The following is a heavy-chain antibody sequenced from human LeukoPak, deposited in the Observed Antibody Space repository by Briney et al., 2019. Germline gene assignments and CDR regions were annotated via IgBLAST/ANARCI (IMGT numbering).Heavy chain of an antibody. J-gene: IGHJ4*02. CDR3: ARANSDWYRALDS. D-gene: IGHD6-19*01. CDR2: ISGSGSAI. Sequence: LSLTCAVYGGSFSGYYWSWVRQAPGKGLEWDSYISGSGSAIYHADSVKGRFTISRDYAKNSLYLQMNSLRAEDTAVYYCARANSDWYRALDSWGQGTLVSVSS. V-gene: IGHV3-11*04. CDR1: GGSFSGYY.